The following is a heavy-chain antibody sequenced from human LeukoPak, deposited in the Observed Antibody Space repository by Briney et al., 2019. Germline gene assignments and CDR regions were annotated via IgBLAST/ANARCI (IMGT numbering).Heavy chain of an antibody. CDR1: GYTFTSYG. CDR2: ISAYNGNT. V-gene: IGHV1-18*01. D-gene: IGHD3-10*01. Sequence: GASVKVSCKASGYTFTSYGISWVRQAPGQGLEWMGWISAYNGNTNYAQKLQGRVTMTTDTSTSTAYMELRSLRSDDTAVYHCARDRITMVRGNSGWFDPWGQRTLVTVSS. CDR3: ARDRITMVRGNSGWFDP. J-gene: IGHJ5*02.